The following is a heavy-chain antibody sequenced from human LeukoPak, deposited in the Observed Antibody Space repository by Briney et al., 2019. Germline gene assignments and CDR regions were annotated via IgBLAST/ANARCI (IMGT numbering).Heavy chain of an antibody. D-gene: IGHD6-19*01. J-gene: IGHJ4*02. CDR3: ARHEGTSGWPFDY. Sequence: SETLSLTCTISGGSISSSSYYWGWIRQPPGKGLEWIGNIYYSGSTDCNPSLKSRVTISVDTSKNQFSLKLSSVTAADTAVYYCARHEGTSGWPFDYWGQGTLVTVSS. CDR2: IYYSGST. CDR1: GGSISSSSYY. V-gene: IGHV4-39*01.